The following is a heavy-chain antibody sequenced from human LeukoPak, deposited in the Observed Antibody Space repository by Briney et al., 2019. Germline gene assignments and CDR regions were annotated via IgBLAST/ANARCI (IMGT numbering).Heavy chain of an antibody. D-gene: IGHD4-17*01. J-gene: IGHJ4*02. CDR2: FNSNGRST. V-gene: IGHV3-74*01. Sequence: GGSLRPSCAASGFTFSTYWMHWVRQAPGKGLVWASRFNSNGRSTYYADSVKGRFTISRDNAKNTLYLQMNSLRAEDTAVYYCARGRYYLDSWGQGTLVTVSS. CDR3: ARGRYYLDS. CDR1: GFTFSTYW.